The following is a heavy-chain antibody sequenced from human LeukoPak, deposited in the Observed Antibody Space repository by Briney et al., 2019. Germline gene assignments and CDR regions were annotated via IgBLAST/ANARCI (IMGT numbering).Heavy chain of an antibody. V-gene: IGHV1-2*02. CDR3: ARDRSSGYYFDY. CDR2: MKPDSGAT. Sequence: ASVKVSCKASGYTFTDYYIHWVRQTPGQGLQWMGWMKPDSGATNHAQNFEGRVTMTRDTSINTAYMGLTSLRSDDTAVYYCARDRSSGYYFDYWGQGTLVTVSS. J-gene: IGHJ4*02. D-gene: IGHD3-22*01. CDR1: GYTFTDYY.